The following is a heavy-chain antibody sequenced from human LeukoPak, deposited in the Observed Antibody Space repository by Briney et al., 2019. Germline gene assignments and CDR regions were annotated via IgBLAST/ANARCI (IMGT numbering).Heavy chain of an antibody. J-gene: IGHJ6*03. V-gene: IGHV3-30*18. CDR2: ISYDGSNK. D-gene: IGHD2-2*01. CDR3: AKDLSYCSSTSCPYYYYYYMDV. CDR1: GFTFSSYG. Sequence: PGRSLRLSCAASGFTFSSYGMHWVRQAPGKGLEWVAVISYDGSNKYYADSVKGRFTISRDNAKNSLYLQMNSLRAEDMAVYYCAKDLSYCSSTSCPYYYYYYMDVWGKGTTVTVSS.